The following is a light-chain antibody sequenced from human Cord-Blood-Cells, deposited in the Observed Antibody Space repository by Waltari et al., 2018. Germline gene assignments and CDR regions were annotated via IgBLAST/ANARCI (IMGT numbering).Light chain of an antibody. V-gene: IGLV2-8*01. J-gene: IGLJ1*01. CDR2: EVR. Sequence: QSALTQPPSASGSPGQSVTISCTGTSSDVGGYNYVSWYQQHPGKAPKLMIYEVRKLPSWFPDVFSGSKSGNTASLTVSGLQAEDEADYYCSSYAGSNNYVFGTGTKVTVL. CDR3: SSYAGSNNYV. CDR1: SSDVGGYNY.